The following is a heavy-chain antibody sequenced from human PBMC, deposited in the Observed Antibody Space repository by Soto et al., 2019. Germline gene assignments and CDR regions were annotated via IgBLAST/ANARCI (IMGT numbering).Heavy chain of an antibody. Sequence: ASVKVSCKTSGYPFTNYDIHWVRQAPGQRLEWMGWINAGNGNTKYSQKFQGRVTITRDTSASTAYMELSSLRSEDTAVYYCARDQGYRIPSYYFDYWGQGTLVTVSS. CDR1: GYPFTNYD. J-gene: IGHJ4*02. V-gene: IGHV1-3*01. CDR3: ARDQGYRIPSYYFDY. CDR2: INAGNGNT. D-gene: IGHD2-21*01.